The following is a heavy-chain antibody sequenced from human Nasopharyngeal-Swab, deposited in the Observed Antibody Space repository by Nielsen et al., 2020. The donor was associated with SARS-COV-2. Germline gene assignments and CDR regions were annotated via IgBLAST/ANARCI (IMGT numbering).Heavy chain of an antibody. J-gene: IGHJ4*02. Sequence: GESLKISCAASGFTFSSYWMHWVRQAPGKGLVWVSRINGDGSSTTYADSVRGRFTISSDNAKNMLYLQLNSPRAEDTAVYYCARGGLYSNYLFDYWGQGTLVTVSS. CDR1: GFTFSSYW. D-gene: IGHD4-11*01. CDR3: ARGGLYSNYLFDY. CDR2: INGDGSST. V-gene: IGHV3-74*01.